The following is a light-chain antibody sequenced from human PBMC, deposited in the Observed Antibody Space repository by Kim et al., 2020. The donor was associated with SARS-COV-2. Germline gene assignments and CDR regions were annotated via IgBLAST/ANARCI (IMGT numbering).Light chain of an antibody. J-gene: IGKJ5*01. Sequence: QLTQSPSSLSASVGDRVTITCRASQGIGSYLAWYQQKPGKAPKLLIYAASTLHSGVPSRFSGSGSATDFTLTITSLQPEDFATYYCQQLEYYPITFGQGTRLEIK. CDR3: QQLEYYPIT. V-gene: IGKV1-9*01. CDR1: QGIGSY. CDR2: AAS.